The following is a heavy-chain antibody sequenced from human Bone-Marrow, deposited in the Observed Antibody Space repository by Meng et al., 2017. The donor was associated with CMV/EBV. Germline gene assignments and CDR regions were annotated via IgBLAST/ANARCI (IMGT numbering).Heavy chain of an antibody. V-gene: IGHV3-7*01. CDR3: ARPTHSSSWYRDY. Sequence: ESLKISCAASGFTFSSYWMSWVRQAPGKGLEWVANIKQDGSEKYYVDSVKGRFTISRDNAKNSLYLQMNSLRAEDTAVYYCARPTHSSSWYRDYWGQGTLVTVSS. CDR1: GFTFSSYW. D-gene: IGHD6-13*01. J-gene: IGHJ4*02. CDR2: IKQDGSEK.